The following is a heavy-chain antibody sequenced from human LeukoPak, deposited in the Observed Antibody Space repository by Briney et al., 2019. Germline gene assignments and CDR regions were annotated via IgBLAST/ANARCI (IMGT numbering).Heavy chain of an antibody. CDR2: ISWNSGSI. V-gene: IGHV3-9*01. J-gene: IGHJ4*02. Sequence: GRSLRLSCAASGFTFDDHAMHWVRQAPGRGLEWVSGISWNSGSIGYADSVKDRFTISRDNAKNSLYLQMNSLRAEDTAVYYCARDRGSITMVRGVNYYWGQGTLVTVSS. CDR3: ARDRGSITMVRGVNYY. D-gene: IGHD3-10*01. CDR1: GFTFDDHA.